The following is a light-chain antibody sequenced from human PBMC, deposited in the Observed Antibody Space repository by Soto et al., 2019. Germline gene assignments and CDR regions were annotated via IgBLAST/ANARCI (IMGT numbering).Light chain of an antibody. CDR2: AGS. CDR1: PDIRND. J-gene: IGKJ4*01. Sequence: DIQMTQSQTSVSPSLVDIVTITCRASPDIRNDLGWYQQKPGKAPKRLIYAGSSLHSGVPSRFSGSGSGTEFTFTISSLQPEDFATYYCLQHNSYPLTFGGGTKVDI. CDR3: LQHNSYPLT. V-gene: IGKV1-17*01.